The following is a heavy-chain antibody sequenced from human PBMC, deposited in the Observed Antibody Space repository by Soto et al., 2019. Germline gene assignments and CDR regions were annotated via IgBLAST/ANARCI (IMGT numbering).Heavy chain of an antibody. D-gene: IGHD3-22*01. V-gene: IGHV5-51*01. Sequence: PGESLKISCKGSGYSFTSYWIGWVRQMPGKGLEWMGIIYPGDSDTRYSPSFQGQVTISADKSISTAYLQWSSLKASDTAMYYCARGVGTYYYDSSGTHGVFGMDVWGQGTTVTVSS. CDR2: IYPGDSDT. J-gene: IGHJ6*02. CDR1: GYSFTSYW. CDR3: ARGVGTYYYDSSGTHGVFGMDV.